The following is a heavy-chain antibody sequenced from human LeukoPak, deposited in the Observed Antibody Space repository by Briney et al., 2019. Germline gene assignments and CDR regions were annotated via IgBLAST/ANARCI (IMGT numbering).Heavy chain of an antibody. V-gene: IGHV4-59*08. Sequence: SETLSLTCIVSGAYITSHYWSWIRRPPGKGLEWIGYVHSSGTTNYNPSLQSRVTISTDMSGNQFSLRLSSVTAADTAVYYCVIMAGYWGQGTLVTVSS. CDR2: VHSSGTT. CDR1: GAYITSHY. J-gene: IGHJ4*02. D-gene: IGHD3-16*01. CDR3: VIMAGY.